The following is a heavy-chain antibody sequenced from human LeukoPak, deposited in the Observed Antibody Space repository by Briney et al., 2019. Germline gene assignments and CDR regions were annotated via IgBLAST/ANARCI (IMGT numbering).Heavy chain of an antibody. D-gene: IGHD4-17*01. CDR2: IKQDGSEK. J-gene: IGHJ3*02. V-gene: IGHV3-7*01. CDR3: ARDGVQSTVTTADAFDI. CDR1: GFTFSSYW. Sequence: GGSLRLSCAASGFTFSSYWMSWVRQAPGKGLEWVANIKQDGSEKYYVDSVKGRFTISRDNAKNSLYLQMNSLRAEDTVVYYCARDGVQSTVTTADAFDIWGQGTMVTVS.